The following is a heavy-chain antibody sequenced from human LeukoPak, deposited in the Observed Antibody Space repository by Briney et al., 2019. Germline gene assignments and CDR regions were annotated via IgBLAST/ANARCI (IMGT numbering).Heavy chain of an antibody. Sequence: ASVKVSCKVSGYTLTELSMHWVRQAPGKGLEWMGGFDPEDGETIYAQKLQGRVTMTEDTSTDTAYMELSSLRSEDTAVYYCASYYCSSTSCHLFDYWGQGTLVTVSS. CDR3: ASYYCSSTSCHLFDY. V-gene: IGHV1-24*01. CDR1: GYTLTELS. CDR2: FDPEDGET. D-gene: IGHD2-2*01. J-gene: IGHJ4*02.